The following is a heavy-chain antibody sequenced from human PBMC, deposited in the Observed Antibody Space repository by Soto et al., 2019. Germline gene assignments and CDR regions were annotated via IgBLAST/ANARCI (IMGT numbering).Heavy chain of an antibody. D-gene: IGHD1-26*01. CDR1: GYTFTSYG. V-gene: IGHV1-18*01. J-gene: IGHJ6*02. CDR3: ARDGTWWELLTRFGYYGMDV. CDR2: ISAYNGNT. Sequence: ASVKVSCKASGYTFTSYGISWVRQAPGQGLEWMGWISAYNGNTNYAQKLQGRVTMTTDTSTSTAYMELRSLRSDDTAVYYCARDGTWWELLTRFGYYGMDVWGQGTTVTVSS.